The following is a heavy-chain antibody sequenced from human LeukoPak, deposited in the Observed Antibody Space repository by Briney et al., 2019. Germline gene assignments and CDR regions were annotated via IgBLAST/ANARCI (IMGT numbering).Heavy chain of an antibody. V-gene: IGHV4-59*01. J-gene: IGHJ4*02. Sequence: SETLSLTCTASGGSISGYYCSWIRQSPGKGLEWIGYRYYGGATSYNPSLKSRVAISVDTSKNQFSLKLTSVTTADTAMYYCSTEVARGPYDFWGQGMLVTVSS. CDR3: STEVARGPYDF. CDR1: GGSISGYY. CDR2: RYYGGAT.